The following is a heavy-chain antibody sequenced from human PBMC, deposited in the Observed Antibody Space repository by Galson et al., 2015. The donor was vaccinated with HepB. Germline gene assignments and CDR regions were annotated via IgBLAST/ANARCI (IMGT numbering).Heavy chain of an antibody. J-gene: IGHJ4*02. CDR3: ARQYSSSWFLDY. CDR2: ISSSGSTI. V-gene: IGHV3-11*01. D-gene: IGHD6-13*01. CDR1: GFTFSDYY. Sequence: SLRLSCAASGFTFSDYYMSWIRQAPGKGLEWVSYISSSGSTIYYADSVKGRFTISRDNAKNSLYLQMNSLRAEDTAVYYCARQYSSSWFLDYWGQGTLVTVSS.